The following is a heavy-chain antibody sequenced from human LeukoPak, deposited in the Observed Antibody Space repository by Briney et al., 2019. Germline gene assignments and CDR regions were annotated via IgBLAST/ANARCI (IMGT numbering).Heavy chain of an antibody. Sequence: ASVKVSCKVSGYTLTELSIHWVRQAPGKGLEWMGGFDPEDGETIYAQKFQGRVTMTEDTSTDTAYMELSSLGSEDAAVYYCVTTRWFGEAYGMDVWGQGTTVTVSS. D-gene: IGHD3-10*01. CDR2: FDPEDGET. CDR1: GYTLTELS. J-gene: IGHJ6*02. CDR3: VTTRWFGEAYGMDV. V-gene: IGHV1-24*01.